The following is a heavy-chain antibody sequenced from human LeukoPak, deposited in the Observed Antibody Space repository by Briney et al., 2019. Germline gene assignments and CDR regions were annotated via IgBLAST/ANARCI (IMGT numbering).Heavy chain of an antibody. V-gene: IGHV3-74*01. Sequence: GRSLRLSCAASGFTFDDYAMHWVRQAPGKGLVWVSRINSDGSSTSYADSVKGRFTISRDNAKNTLYLQMNSLRAEDTAVYYCARGVGYCSSTSCYWWFDPWGQGTLVTVSS. CDR1: GFTFDDYA. J-gene: IGHJ5*02. D-gene: IGHD2-2*01. CDR3: ARGVGYCSSTSCYWWFDP. CDR2: INSDGSST.